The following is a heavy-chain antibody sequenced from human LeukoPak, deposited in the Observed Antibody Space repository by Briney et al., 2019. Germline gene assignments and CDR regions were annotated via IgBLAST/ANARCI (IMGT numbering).Heavy chain of an antibody. CDR1: GGSFSGYY. D-gene: IGHD3-3*01. CDR2: INHSGST. J-gene: IGHJ5*02. V-gene: IGHV4-34*01. CDR3: ARGHEAYYDFWSGYYGYWFDP. Sequence: SETLSLTCAVYGGSFSGYYWSWIRQPPGKGLEWIGEINHSGSTNYNPSLKSRVTISVDTSKNQCSLKLSSVTAADTAVYYCARGHEAYYDFWSGYYGYWFDPWGQGTLVTVSS.